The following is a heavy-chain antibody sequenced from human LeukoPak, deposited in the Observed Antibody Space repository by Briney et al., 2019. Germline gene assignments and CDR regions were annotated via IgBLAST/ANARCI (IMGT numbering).Heavy chain of an antibody. CDR2: IYYSGST. Sequence: SETLSLTCTVSGGSISSYYWSWIRQPPGKGLEWIGYIYYSGSTNYNPSLKSRVTISVDTSKNQFSLKLSSVTAADTAVYYCAREAVAADGGFFDYWGQRTLVTVSS. CDR1: GGSISSYY. V-gene: IGHV4-59*01. CDR3: AREAVAADGGFFDY. J-gene: IGHJ4*02. D-gene: IGHD6-19*01.